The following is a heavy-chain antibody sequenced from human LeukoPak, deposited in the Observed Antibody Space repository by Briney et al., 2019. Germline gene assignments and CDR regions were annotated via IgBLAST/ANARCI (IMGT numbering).Heavy chain of an antibody. CDR1: GYTLTELS. CDR3: ATGGVLWFGESPNYFDY. J-gene: IGHJ4*02. V-gene: IGHV1-24*01. Sequence: ASVKVSCKVSGYTLTELSMHWVRQAPGKGLEWMGGFDPEDGETIYAQKFQGRVTMTEDTSTDTAYMELSSLRSGDTAVYYCATGGVLWFGESPNYFDYRGQGTLVTVSS. CDR2: FDPEDGET. D-gene: IGHD3-10*01.